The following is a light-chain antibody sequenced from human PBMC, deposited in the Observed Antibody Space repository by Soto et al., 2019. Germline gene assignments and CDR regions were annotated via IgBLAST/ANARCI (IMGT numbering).Light chain of an antibody. V-gene: IGLV2-14*01. CDR1: SSDVGGYNY. Sequence: QSALTQPASVSGSPGQSITISCTGTSSDVGGYNYVSWYQQHPGKAPKLMIYEVSNRPSGVSNRFFGSKSGNTASLTISGLQAEDEADYYCNSYTRSTTRYVFGTGTKVTVL. J-gene: IGLJ1*01. CDR2: EVS. CDR3: NSYTRSTTRYV.